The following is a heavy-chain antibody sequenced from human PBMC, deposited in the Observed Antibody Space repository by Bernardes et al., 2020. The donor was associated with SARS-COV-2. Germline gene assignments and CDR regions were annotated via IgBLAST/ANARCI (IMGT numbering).Heavy chain of an antibody. D-gene: IGHD3-9*01. CDR2: FDPEAGET. CDR3: STDQRYYDILTGRTYYYGMDV. V-gene: IGHV1-24*01. J-gene: IGHJ6*02. Sequence: VPRKVSGYTLPELSMHWVRQAPGKGLEWMGGFDPEAGETIYAQKFQGRVTMTEDTSTDTAYIELSSLRSEDTAVYYCSTDQRYYDILTGRTYYYGMDVWGQGTTVTGSS. CDR1: GYTLPELS.